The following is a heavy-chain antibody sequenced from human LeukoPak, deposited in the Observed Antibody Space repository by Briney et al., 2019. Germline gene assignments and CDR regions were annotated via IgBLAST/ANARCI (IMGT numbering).Heavy chain of an antibody. J-gene: IGHJ4*02. Sequence: PSQTLSLTCTVSGDSISSGSFHWSWVRQPAGKGLEWIGRIYTSGSTNYNPSLTSRVNISVDTSKNQFSLRLNSVTAADTAVYYCARDLWGYRSSSYYFDYWGQGTLVTVSS. CDR1: GDSISSGSFH. D-gene: IGHD6-6*01. V-gene: IGHV4-61*02. CDR3: ARDLWGYRSSSYYFDY. CDR2: IYTSGST.